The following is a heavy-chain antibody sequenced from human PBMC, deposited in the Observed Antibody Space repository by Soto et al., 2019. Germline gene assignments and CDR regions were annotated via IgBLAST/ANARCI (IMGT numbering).Heavy chain of an antibody. CDR2: VYYSGNT. CDR1: GGSISSFS. Sequence: KPSETLSLTCTFSGGSISSFSWSWIRQPPGKGLEYIGNVYYSGNTNYNPSLKSRVIVSVDTSKNQFSLRLSSVTAADTAVYYCARARYNYFDYWGQGTPVTVSS. J-gene: IGHJ4*02. V-gene: IGHV4-59*01. CDR3: ARARYNYFDY. D-gene: IGHD5-18*01.